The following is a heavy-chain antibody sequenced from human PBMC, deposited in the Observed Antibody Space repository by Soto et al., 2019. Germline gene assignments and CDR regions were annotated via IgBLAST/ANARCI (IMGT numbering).Heavy chain of an antibody. CDR1: GGSVNSGTYY. Sequence: SETLSLTCTVSGGSVNSGTYYWSWIRQPPGKGLEWIGNIYYSGSTYYNPSLKSRVTISVDTSKNQFSLKLSSVTAADTAVYYCARDGYYDSSGLHDAFDIWGQGTMVTVSS. CDR3: ARDGYYDSSGLHDAFDI. J-gene: IGHJ3*02. D-gene: IGHD3-22*01. CDR2: IYYSGST. V-gene: IGHV4-61*01.